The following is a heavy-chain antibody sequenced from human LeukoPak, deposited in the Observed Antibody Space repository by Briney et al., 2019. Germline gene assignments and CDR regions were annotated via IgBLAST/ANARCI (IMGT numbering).Heavy chain of an antibody. CDR1: GFTFSSYA. J-gene: IGHJ4*02. Sequence: GGSLRLSCAASGFTFSSYAMSWVRQAPGKGLEWVSAISGSGGSTYYADSVKGRFTISRDNAKNSLYLQMNSLRAEDTAVYYCARDYDILTGYRRTFDYWGQGTLVTVSS. CDR3: ARDYDILTGYRRTFDY. V-gene: IGHV3-23*01. CDR2: ISGSGGST. D-gene: IGHD3-9*01.